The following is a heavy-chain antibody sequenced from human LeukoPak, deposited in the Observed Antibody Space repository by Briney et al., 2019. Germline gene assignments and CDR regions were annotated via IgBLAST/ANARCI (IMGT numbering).Heavy chain of an antibody. CDR3: ARDGGYDSGYYYGEFDY. CDR1: GFTFSSYA. J-gene: IGHJ4*02. V-gene: IGHV3-30-3*01. CDR2: ISYDGSNK. Sequence: GRSLRLSCAASGFTFSSYAMHWVRQAPGKGLEWVAVISYDGSNKYYADSVKGRFTISRDNSKNTLYLQMNSLRAEDTAVYYCARDGGYDSGYYYGEFDYWGQGTLVTVSS. D-gene: IGHD3-22*01.